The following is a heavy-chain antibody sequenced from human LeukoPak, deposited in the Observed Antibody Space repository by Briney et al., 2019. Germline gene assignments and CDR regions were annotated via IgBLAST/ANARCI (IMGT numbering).Heavy chain of an antibody. Sequence: SETLSLTCTVSGGSISNTNYYWAWIRQPPGRGLEWIGSIYYTGTTFDNPSLKSRVTLSVDTSKNQFSLRLTSVTAADTAVYYCARKPMVRGVITLDWWGQGTLVTVSS. CDR3: ARKPMVRGVITLDW. V-gene: IGHV4-39*07. CDR1: GGSISNTNYY. D-gene: IGHD3-10*01. J-gene: IGHJ4*02. CDR2: IYYTGTT.